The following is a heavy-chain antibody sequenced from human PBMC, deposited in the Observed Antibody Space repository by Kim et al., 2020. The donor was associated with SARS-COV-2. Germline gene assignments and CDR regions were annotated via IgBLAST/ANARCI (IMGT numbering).Heavy chain of an antibody. CDR1: GYTFTSYG. CDR3: ARADLYDILTGYYSAFDY. V-gene: IGHV1-18*01. Sequence: ASVKVSCKASGYTFTSYGISWVRQAPGQGLEWMGWISAYNGNTNYAQKLQGRVTMTTDTSTSTAYMELGSLRSDDTAVYYCARADLYDILTGYYSAFDYWGQGTLVTVSS. CDR2: ISAYNGNT. J-gene: IGHJ4*02. D-gene: IGHD3-9*01.